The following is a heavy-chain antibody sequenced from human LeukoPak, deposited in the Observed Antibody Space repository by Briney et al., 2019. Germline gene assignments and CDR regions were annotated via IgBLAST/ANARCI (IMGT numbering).Heavy chain of an antibody. Sequence: SSETLSLTCAVSGYSISSGYYWGWIRQPPGKGLEWIGSIYHSGSTYYNPSLNSRVTISVDTSENQFSLKLSSVTAADTAVYYCARKSARPWYFDLWGRGTLVTVSS. V-gene: IGHV4-38-2*01. D-gene: IGHD6-6*01. CDR1: GYSISSGYY. J-gene: IGHJ2*01. CDR3: ARKSARPWYFDL. CDR2: IYHSGST.